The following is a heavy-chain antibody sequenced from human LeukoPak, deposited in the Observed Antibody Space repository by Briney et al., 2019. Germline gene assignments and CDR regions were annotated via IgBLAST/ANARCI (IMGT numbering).Heavy chain of an antibody. Sequence: TGGSLRLSCAASGFTFSSYAMSWVRQAPGKGLEWVSDISGSGCSTYYADSVKGRFTISRDNSKNTLYLQMNSLRAEDTAVYYCAKDPGYITIFGVVETDYWGQGTLVTVSS. D-gene: IGHD3-3*01. CDR1: GFTFSSYA. J-gene: IGHJ4*02. CDR2: ISGSGCST. CDR3: AKDPGYITIFGVVETDY. V-gene: IGHV3-23*01.